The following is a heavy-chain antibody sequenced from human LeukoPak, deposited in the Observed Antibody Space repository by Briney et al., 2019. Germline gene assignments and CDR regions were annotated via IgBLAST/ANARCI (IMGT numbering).Heavy chain of an antibody. D-gene: IGHD1-26*01. Sequence: ASVTLSCTASGYTFTSYGISWVRQGPRQGLEWMGLISAYNGNTNYAQKLQGRVTMTTATSTSTAYMELRSLRSDDTAVYYCARDGYSGSYNLGENDYWGQGTLVTVSS. CDR3: ARDGYSGSYNLGENDY. J-gene: IGHJ4*02. CDR1: GYTFTSYG. V-gene: IGHV1-18*01. CDR2: ISAYNGNT.